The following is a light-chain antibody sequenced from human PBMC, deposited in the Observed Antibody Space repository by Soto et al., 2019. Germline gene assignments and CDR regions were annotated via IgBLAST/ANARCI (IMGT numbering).Light chain of an antibody. CDR1: TGAVTSGHY. Sequence: QAVVTQEPSLTVYPGGTVTLTCGSSTGAVTSGHYPYWFQQKPGQAPRTLIYDTSNKHSWTPARFSGSLLGGKAALTLSGAQPEDEAEYYCLLFYTDIRGVFGGGTKLTVL. V-gene: IGLV7-46*01. CDR2: DTS. CDR3: LLFYTDIRGV. J-gene: IGLJ2*01.